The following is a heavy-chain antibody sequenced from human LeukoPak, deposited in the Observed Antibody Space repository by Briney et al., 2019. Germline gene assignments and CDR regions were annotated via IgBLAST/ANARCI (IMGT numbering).Heavy chain of an antibody. CDR1: GYTFTGYY. CDR2: INPNSGGT. D-gene: IGHD3-3*01. Sequence: ASVKVSCKASGYTFTGYYMHWVRQAPGQGLEWMGWINPNSGGTNYAQKFQGRVTMTRDTSISTAYMELSRLRSDDTAVYYCARVELLRFSYPLDYWGQGTLVTVSS. J-gene: IGHJ4*02. CDR3: ARVELLRFSYPLDY. V-gene: IGHV1-2*02.